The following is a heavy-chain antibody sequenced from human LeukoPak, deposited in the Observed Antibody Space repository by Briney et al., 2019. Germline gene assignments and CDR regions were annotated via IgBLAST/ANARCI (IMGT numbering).Heavy chain of an antibody. D-gene: IGHD6-13*01. CDR1: GYTFTSYG. CDR2: ISAYNDNT. CDR3: ARDPSKAAGKALDV. Sequence: ASVKVSCKASGYTFTSYGISWVRQAPGQGLEWMGWISAYNDNTNYAQKLQGRVTITADKSASTAYMELSSLRSEDTAVYYCARDPSKAAGKALDVWGKGTTVTVSS. J-gene: IGHJ6*04. V-gene: IGHV1-18*01.